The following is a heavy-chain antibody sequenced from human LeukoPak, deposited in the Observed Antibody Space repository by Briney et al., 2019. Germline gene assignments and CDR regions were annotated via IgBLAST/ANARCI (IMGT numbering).Heavy chain of an antibody. CDR2: IYSGGST. Sequence: GGSLRLSCAASGFTFSSYGMSWVRQAPGKGLEWVSVIYSGGSTYYADSVKGRFTISRDNSKNTLYLQMNSLRAEDTAVYYCARGQPRIHYFDYWGQGTLVTVSS. V-gene: IGHV3-66*01. J-gene: IGHJ4*02. CDR1: GFTFSSYG. D-gene: IGHD2-15*01. CDR3: ARGQPRIHYFDY.